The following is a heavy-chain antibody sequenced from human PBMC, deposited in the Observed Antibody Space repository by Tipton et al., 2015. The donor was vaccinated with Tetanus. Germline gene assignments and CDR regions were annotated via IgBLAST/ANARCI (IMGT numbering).Heavy chain of an antibody. CDR2: INHSGST. Sequence: TLSLTCAVYGGSFSGYYWSWIRQPPGKGLEWIGEINHSGSTNYNPSLKSRVTISVDTSKNQFSLKLSSVTAADTAVYYCARGRRGYSYGYVGMWGYWGQGTLVTVSS. V-gene: IGHV4-34*01. CDR3: ARGRRGYSYGYVGMWGY. J-gene: IGHJ4*02. D-gene: IGHD5-18*01. CDR1: GGSFSGYY.